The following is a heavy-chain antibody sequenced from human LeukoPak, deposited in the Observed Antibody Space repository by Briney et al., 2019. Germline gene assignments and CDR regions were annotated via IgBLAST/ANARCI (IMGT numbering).Heavy chain of an antibody. Sequence: PSETLSLTCAVSGGSISSGGYSWSWIRQPPGKGLEWIGYIYHSGSTYYNPSLKSRVTISVDRSKNQFSLKLSSVTAADTAVYYCARRGYNYGPYYFDYWGQGILVTVAS. CDR1: GGSISSGGYS. CDR2: IYHSGST. V-gene: IGHV4-30-2*01. CDR3: ARRGYNYGPYYFDY. D-gene: IGHD5-18*01. J-gene: IGHJ4*02.